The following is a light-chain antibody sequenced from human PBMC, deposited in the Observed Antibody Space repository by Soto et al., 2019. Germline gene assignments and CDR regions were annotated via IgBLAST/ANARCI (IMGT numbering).Light chain of an antibody. J-gene: IGLJ2*01. CDR2: GVT. V-gene: IGLV2-14*01. Sequence: QSALTQPASVSGSPGQSITISCTGTSSDVGGYKYVSWYQQHPGKAPKFIIYGVTNRPAGVSNRFSGSKSGNTASLTISDRQAEDEADYYCSSYTTSRAYVVFGGGTKLTVL. CDR1: SSDVGGYKY. CDR3: SSYTTSRAYVV.